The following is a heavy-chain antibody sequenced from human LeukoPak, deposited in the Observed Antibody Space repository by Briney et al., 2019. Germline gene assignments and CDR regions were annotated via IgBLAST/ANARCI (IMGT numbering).Heavy chain of an antibody. D-gene: IGHD6-13*01. CDR2: ISANTGKT. CDR3: AKVAGDRMDY. V-gene: IGHV1-18*01. CDR1: GYTFDTYG. J-gene: IGHJ4*02. Sequence: ASVKVSCKASGYTFDTYGFCWVRQAPGHGLEWMGWISANTGKTDYAQKFQGRVTMTTDTSTSTAYMELRTLRPDDTAVYYCAKVAGDRMDYWGQGTLLSVCS.